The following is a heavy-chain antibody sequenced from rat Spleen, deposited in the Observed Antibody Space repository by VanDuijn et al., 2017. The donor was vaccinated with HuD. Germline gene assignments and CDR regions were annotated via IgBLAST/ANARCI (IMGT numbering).Heavy chain of an antibody. J-gene: IGHJ1*01. CDR1: GFTFNNYD. CDR2: ISPGGGNT. D-gene: IGHD1-11*01. Sequence: EVQLVESGGGLVQPGRSLKLSCAASGFTFNNYDMAWVRQTPTKGLEWVASISPGGGNTYYRDSVKGRFTVSRDNAKSILYLQMDSLRSEDTASYYCARLRVNYGPSSYYWYFDFWGPGTMVTVSS. CDR3: ARLRVNYGPSSYYWYFDF. V-gene: IGHV5S23*01.